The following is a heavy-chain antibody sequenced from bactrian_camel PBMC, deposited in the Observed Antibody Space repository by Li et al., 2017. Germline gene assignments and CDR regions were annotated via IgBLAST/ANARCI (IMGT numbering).Heavy chain of an antibody. CDR2: INNDGART. V-gene: IGHV3S40*01. D-gene: IGHD4*01. CDR1: GFTFSSYA. CDR3: AKDHSDYDVGRVAESLGY. J-gene: IGHJ6*01. Sequence: DVQLVESGGGLVQPGGSPRLSCAASGFTFSSYAMNWVRQAPGKGLEWVSSINNDGARTYYADSVKGRFTISRDNAKGTVYLQMNNLQTEDTGMYYCAKDHSDYDVGRVAESLGYWGQGTQVTVS.